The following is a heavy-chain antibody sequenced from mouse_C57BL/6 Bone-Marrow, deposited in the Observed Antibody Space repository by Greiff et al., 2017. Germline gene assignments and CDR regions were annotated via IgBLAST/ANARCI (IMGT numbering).Heavy chain of an antibody. Sequence: VQLQESGAELVKPGASVKMSCKASGYTFTSYWITWVKQRPGQGLEWIGDIYPGSGSTNYNEKFKSKATLTVDTSSSTAYMQLSSLTSEDSAVYYCARLRLITTVVSYYFDYWGQGTTLTVSS. CDR1: GYTFTSYW. CDR2: IYPGSGST. CDR3: ARLRLITTVVSYYFDY. J-gene: IGHJ2*01. V-gene: IGHV1-55*01. D-gene: IGHD1-1*01.